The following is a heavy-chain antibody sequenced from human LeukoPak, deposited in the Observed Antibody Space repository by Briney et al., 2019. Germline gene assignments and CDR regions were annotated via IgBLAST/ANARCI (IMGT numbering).Heavy chain of an antibody. D-gene: IGHD1-26*01. Sequence: GGSLRLFCAASGSTFSSYAMNWVRQAPGKGLEWISAISGSGEATYYGDAVKGRFTISRDNSKNTLYLQMHSLRAEDTAVYYCAKDIRGTYYFHYNMDVWGQGTTVTVSS. V-gene: IGHV3-23*01. J-gene: IGHJ6*02. CDR3: AKDIRGTYYFHYNMDV. CDR1: GSTFSSYA. CDR2: ISGSGEAT.